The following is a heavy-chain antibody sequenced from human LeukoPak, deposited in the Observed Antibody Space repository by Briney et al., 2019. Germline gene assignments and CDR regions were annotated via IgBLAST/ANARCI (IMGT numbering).Heavy chain of an antibody. Sequence: PGGSLRLSCAGSGFTFSSYGMHWVRQAPGKGLEWVAVIWYDGSNKYYADSVKGRFTISRDNSKNTLYLQMNSLRAEDTAVYYCAKDSGGGIVATMPTFWGQGTLVTVSS. D-gene: IGHD5-12*01. CDR3: AKDSGGGIVATMPTF. CDR1: GFTFSSYG. V-gene: IGHV3-30*02. CDR2: IWYDGSNK. J-gene: IGHJ4*02.